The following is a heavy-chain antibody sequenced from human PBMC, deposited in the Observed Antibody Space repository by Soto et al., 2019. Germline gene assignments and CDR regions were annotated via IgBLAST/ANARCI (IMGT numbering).Heavy chain of an antibody. V-gene: IGHV3-15*07. J-gene: IGHJ4*01. CDR3: ATSPGFYSSSPFDF. Sequence: GGSLRLSCEVFGFSFNKAWMTWVRQAPGRGLEWVGHIKSETDGGTTDYAAPVIGRFTILRDDSKSTLYLQMNSLKTEDTAVYFCATSPGFYSSSPFDFWGPGTLVTVSS. CDR2: IKSETDGGTT. CDR1: GFSFNKAW. D-gene: IGHD2-2*01.